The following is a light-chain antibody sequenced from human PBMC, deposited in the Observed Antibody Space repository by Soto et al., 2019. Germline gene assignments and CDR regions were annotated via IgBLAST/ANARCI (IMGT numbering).Light chain of an antibody. V-gene: IGKV3-15*01. CDR2: GAS. J-gene: IGKJ2*01. Sequence: VMTQSPAILSVSPGDRVTLSCRASQSVMNSLAWYQQRPGQAPRLLIHGASTRATGIPARFSGSGSGTEVTLPISSLQSEDFAVYYCQQYHNWPPYTFGKGTKLEI. CDR1: QSVMNS. CDR3: QQYHNWPPYT.